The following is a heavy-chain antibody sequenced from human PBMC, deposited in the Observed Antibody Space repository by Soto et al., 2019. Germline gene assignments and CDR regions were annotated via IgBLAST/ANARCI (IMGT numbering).Heavy chain of an antibody. CDR2: INHSGST. Sequence: SETLSLTCAVYGGSFSGYYWSWIRQPPGKGLEWIGEINHSGSTNYNPSLKSRVTISVDTSKNQFSLKLSSVTAADTAVYYCARTNVVPAAISYYYGPDVWGQGTTVTVSS. J-gene: IGHJ6*02. D-gene: IGHD2-2*01. CDR3: ARTNVVPAAISYYYGPDV. CDR1: GGSFSGYY. V-gene: IGHV4-34*01.